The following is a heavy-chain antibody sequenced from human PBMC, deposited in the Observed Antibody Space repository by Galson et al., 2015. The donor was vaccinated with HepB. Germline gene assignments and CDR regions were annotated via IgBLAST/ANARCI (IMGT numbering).Heavy chain of an antibody. Sequence: SLRHPCAASALTFCSYGMHWVRQARGKGRGWVSVISYDGSNKYYADSVKGRFTISRDNSKNTLYLQMNSLRAEDTAVYYCASDPFRTRSRGVGFGSGFDPWGQGTLVTVSS. CDR1: ALTFCSYG. CDR2: ISYDGSNK. J-gene: IGHJ5*02. D-gene: IGHD2-15*01. V-gene: IGHV3-30*03. CDR3: ASDPFRTRSRGVGFGSGFDP.